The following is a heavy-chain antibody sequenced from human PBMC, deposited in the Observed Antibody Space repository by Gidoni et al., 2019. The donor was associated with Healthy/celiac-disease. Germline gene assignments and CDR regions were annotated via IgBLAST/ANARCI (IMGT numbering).Heavy chain of an antibody. CDR2: ISAYNGNT. V-gene: IGHV1-18*01. CDR3: ARVRVGSSGWTYYYYYYGMDV. D-gene: IGHD6-19*01. Sequence: QVQLVQSGAEVKKPGASVKVSCKASGYTFTSYGISWVRQAPGQGLEWMGWISAYNGNTNYAQKLQGRVTMTTDTSTSTAYMELRSLRSDDTAVYYCARVRVGSSGWTYYYYYYGMDVWGQGTTVTVSS. J-gene: IGHJ6*02. CDR1: GYTFTSYG.